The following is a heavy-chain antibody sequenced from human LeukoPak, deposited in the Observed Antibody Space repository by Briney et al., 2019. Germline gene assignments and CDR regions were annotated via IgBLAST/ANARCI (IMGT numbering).Heavy chain of an antibody. J-gene: IGHJ4*02. CDR2: IYYSGSA. CDR3: ARSYGSGNYFDY. V-gene: IGHV4-59*01. D-gene: IGHD3-10*01. Sequence: SETLSLTCTVSGGSLSSYYWSWIRQPPGKGLGWIGYIYYSGSANYNPSLKSRVTISVDTSKNQFSLKLSSVTAADTAVYYCARSYGSGNYFDYWGQGTLVTVSS. CDR1: GGSLSSYY.